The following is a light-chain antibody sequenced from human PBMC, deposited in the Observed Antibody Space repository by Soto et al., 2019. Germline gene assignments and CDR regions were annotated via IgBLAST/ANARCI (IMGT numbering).Light chain of an antibody. Sequence: DIQMTQSPSSLSASVGDRVTISCRASQTISTYLHWYQHKPGKVPRLLISDVSTLQSGVPGRFRGSGSETEATLSITYLQPAVFATYYGQQGYNSHALSSGGGTKVVLK. CDR1: QTISTY. CDR2: DVS. J-gene: IGKJ4*01. V-gene: IGKV1-39*01. CDR3: QQGYNSHALS.